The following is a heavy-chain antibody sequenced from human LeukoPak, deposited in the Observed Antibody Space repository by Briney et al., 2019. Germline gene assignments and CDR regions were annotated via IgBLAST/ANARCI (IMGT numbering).Heavy chain of an antibody. CDR3: AITLGSYSSGMDV. J-gene: IGHJ6*02. CDR1: GFTVSSNY. D-gene: IGHD1-26*01. Sequence: GSLRLSCAASGFTVSSNYMSWFRQAPGKGLEWIGYIYYSGSTNYNPSLKSRVTISVDTSKNQFSLKLSSVTAADTAVYYCAITLGSYSSGMDVWGQGTTVTVSS. V-gene: IGHV4-59*08. CDR2: IYYSGST.